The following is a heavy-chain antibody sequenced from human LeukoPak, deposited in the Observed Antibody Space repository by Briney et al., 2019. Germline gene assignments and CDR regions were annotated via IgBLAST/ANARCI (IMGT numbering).Heavy chain of an antibody. CDR3: AKDRDIVVVVAAHFDY. Sequence: GGSLRLSCAASGFTFSIYGMHWVRQAPGKGLEWVSFIVYDGSYKYYADSVKGRFTISRDNSKNTVYLKMNRLRAEDTAVYYCAKDRDIVVVVAAHFDYWGQGTLVTVSS. J-gene: IGHJ4*02. CDR2: IVYDGSYK. V-gene: IGHV3-30*02. D-gene: IGHD2-15*01. CDR1: GFTFSIYG.